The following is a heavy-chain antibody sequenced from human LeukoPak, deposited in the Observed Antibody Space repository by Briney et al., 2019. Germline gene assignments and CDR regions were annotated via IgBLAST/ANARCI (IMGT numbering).Heavy chain of an antibody. V-gene: IGHV1-69*13. D-gene: IGHD3-10*01. CDR3: AGHYGSGSYYNLYYFDY. CDR1: GGTFSGYA. CDR2: IIPIFGTA. Sequence: SVKVSCKASGGTFSGYAISWVRQAPGQGLEWMGGIIPIFGTANYAQKFQGRVTITADESTSTAYMELSSLRSEDTAVYYRAGHYGSGSYYNLYYFDYWGQGTLVTVSS. J-gene: IGHJ4*02.